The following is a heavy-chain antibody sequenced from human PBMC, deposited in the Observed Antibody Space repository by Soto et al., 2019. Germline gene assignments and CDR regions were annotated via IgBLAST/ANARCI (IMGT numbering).Heavy chain of an antibody. D-gene: IGHD2-21*01. CDR3: AIXLFNEGLGRYYDSCMDV. Sequence: GATLRLSCAASGFTFSSDTMNWVRQAPGKGLEWVSSMSSSSSYIYYADSVKGRFTISRDNAKNSLYLQMNTLRAEDTAVYYCAIXLFNEGLGRYYDSCMDVWGQGTTVTVSS. V-gene: IGHV3-21*01. J-gene: IGHJ6*02. CDR1: GFTFSSDT. CDR2: MSSSSSYI.